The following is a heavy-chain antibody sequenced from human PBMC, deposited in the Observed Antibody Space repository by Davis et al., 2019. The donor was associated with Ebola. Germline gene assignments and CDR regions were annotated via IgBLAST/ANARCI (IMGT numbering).Heavy chain of an antibody. CDR2: INPNGGST. D-gene: IGHD3-22*01. V-gene: IGHV1-46*01. Sequence: AASVKVSCKASGYTFTGYYMHWVRQAPGQGLEWMGIINPNGGSTSYAQKFQGRVTMTRDTSTSTVYMELSSLRSDDTAVYYCARESIWYYYDSSGYSTGRAFDIWGQGTMVTVSS. CDR1: GYTFTGYY. J-gene: IGHJ3*02. CDR3: ARESIWYYYDSSGYSTGRAFDI.